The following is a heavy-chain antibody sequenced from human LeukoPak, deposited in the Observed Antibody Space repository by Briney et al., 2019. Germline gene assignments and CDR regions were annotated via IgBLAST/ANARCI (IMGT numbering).Heavy chain of an antibody. CDR3: ARGGYSYGSGYAFDI. V-gene: IGHV3-48*03. J-gene: IGHJ3*02. CDR2: ISSSGSTI. D-gene: IGHD5-18*01. CDR1: GFTFSSYE. Sequence: GGSLRLSCAASGFTFSSYEMNWVRQAPGKGLEWVSYISSSGSTIYYADSVKGRFTISRDNAKNSLYLQMNSLRAEDTAVYYCARGGYSYGSGYAFDIWGQGTMVTVSS.